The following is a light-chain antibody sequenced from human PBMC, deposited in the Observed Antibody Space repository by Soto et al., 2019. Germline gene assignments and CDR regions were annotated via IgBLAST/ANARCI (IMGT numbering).Light chain of an antibody. CDR3: QQSHSTWT. Sequence: DIQMTQSPSSLSASVGDKVTITCRASQSISTYLNWYQQTPGKAPRLLIYGASSLQSGVPSRFSGSGSGTDFTLTISSMQPEAFATYYCQQSHSTWTFGQGTKVEIK. V-gene: IGKV1-39*01. J-gene: IGKJ1*01. CDR2: GAS. CDR1: QSISTY.